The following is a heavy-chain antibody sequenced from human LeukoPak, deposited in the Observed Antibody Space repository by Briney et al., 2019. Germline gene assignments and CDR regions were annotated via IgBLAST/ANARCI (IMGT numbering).Heavy chain of an antibody. CDR3: AAGWGLMVYAIRY. V-gene: IGHV3-21*01. D-gene: IGHD2-8*01. J-gene: IGHJ4*02. CDR2: ISSSSSYI. CDR1: GFTFSSYS. Sequence: PGGSLRLSCAASGFTFSSYSMNWVRQAPGKGLEWFSSISSSSSYIYYADSVKGRFTISRDNAKNSLYLQMNSLRAEDTAVYYCAAGWGLMVYAIRYWGQGTLVTVSS.